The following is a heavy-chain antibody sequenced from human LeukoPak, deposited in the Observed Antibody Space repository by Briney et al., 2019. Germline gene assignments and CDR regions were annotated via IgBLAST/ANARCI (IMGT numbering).Heavy chain of an antibody. CDR2: INPSGGST. CDR3: ARDLGAGLTYYDFWSAQPSYYYFMDV. CDR1: GYTFTSYY. D-gene: IGHD3-3*01. J-gene: IGHJ6*03. V-gene: IGHV1-46*01. Sequence: ASVKVSCKASGYTFTSYYMHWVRQAPGQGLECMGIINPSGGSTSYAQQSQGRVTMTRDMSTSTVYMQLSSLRPEDTAVYYCARDLGAGLTYYDFWSAQPSYYYFMDVWGKGTTVTVSS.